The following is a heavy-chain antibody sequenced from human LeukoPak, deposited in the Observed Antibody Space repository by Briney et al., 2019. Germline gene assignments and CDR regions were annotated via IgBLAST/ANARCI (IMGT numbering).Heavy chain of an antibody. CDR2: IYYSGST. CDR1: GGSISSSSYY. D-gene: IGHD5-24*01. V-gene: IGHV4-39*07. Sequence: PSETLSLTCTVSGGSISSSSYYWGWIRQPPGKGLEWIGSIYYSGSTYYNPSLKSRVTISVDRSKNQFSLKLSSVTAADTAVYYCARAPTSGERWLKGYFDLWGRGTLVTVSS. CDR3: ARAPTSGERWLKGYFDL. J-gene: IGHJ2*01.